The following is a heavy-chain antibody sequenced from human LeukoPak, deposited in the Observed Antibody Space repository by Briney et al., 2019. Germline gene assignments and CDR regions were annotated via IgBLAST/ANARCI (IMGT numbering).Heavy chain of an antibody. CDR2: IKSDGSST. V-gene: IGHV3-74*01. CDR1: GFLLSSYW. J-gene: IGHJ4*02. Sequence: GGSLRLSCAASGFLLSSYWMHWVRQAPGKGLVWVSRIKSDGSSTSYADSVKGRFTISRDNAKNTLYLQMNSLRAEDTAVYYCAREDYYGSGSPIDYWGQGTLVTVSS. CDR3: AREDYYGSGSPIDY. D-gene: IGHD3-10*01.